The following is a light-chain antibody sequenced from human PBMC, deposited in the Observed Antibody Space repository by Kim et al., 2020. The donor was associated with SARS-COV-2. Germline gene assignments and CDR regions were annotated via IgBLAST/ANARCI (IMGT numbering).Light chain of an antibody. Sequence: SLSPGERATLSCRASQSVGSNLAWYRQKPGQATRLLIYGASTRATGIPARFSGSGSGTEFTLTISSLQSEDFAVYYCQQCNDWPRTFGQGTKLEI. CDR2: GAS. CDR3: QQCNDWPRT. CDR1: QSVGSN. V-gene: IGKV3-15*01. J-gene: IGKJ2*01.